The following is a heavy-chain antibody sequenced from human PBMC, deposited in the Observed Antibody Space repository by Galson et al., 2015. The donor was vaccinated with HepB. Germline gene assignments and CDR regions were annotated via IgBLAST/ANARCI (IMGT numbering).Heavy chain of an antibody. D-gene: IGHD3-9*01. V-gene: IGHV3-30*18. J-gene: IGHJ5*02. Sequence: SLRLSCAASGFTFSNYGMHWVRQAPGKGLQWVAVLSFDGSSKYYGDSVKGRFTISRDNSQNTLYLQMNSLRLDDTAIYYCAKDGLAGPQPGDIFNWFDTWGQGTLVTVSS. CDR1: GFTFSNYG. CDR2: LSFDGSSK. CDR3: AKDGLAGPQPGDIFNWFDT.